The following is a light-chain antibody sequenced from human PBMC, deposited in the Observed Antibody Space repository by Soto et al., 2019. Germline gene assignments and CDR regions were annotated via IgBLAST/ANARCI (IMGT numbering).Light chain of an antibody. CDR2: DAS. V-gene: IGKV1-5*01. J-gene: IGKJ1*01. CDR3: QQYNSYPWT. CDR1: QSISGW. Sequence: DIQMTQSPSTLSASVGDRVTITCRASQSISGWLAWYQQKPGKAPKLPIYDASSLESGVPSRFSGSGSGTEFTLTISSLQPDDFATYYYQQYNSYPWTFGQGTKVDIK.